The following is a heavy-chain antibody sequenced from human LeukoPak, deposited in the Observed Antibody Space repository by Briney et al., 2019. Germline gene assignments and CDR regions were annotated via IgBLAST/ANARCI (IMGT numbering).Heavy chain of an antibody. V-gene: IGHV3-9*01. CDR3: AKDILHYYDSSGKPGWFDP. CDR1: GFTFDDYA. J-gene: IGHJ5*02. D-gene: IGHD3-22*01. CDR2: TSWNSGSI. Sequence: GRSLRLSCAASGFTFDDYAMHWVRQAPGKGLEWVSGTSWNSGSIGYADSVKGRFTISRDNAKNSLYLQMNSLRAEDTALYYCAKDILHYYDSSGKPGWFDPWGQGTLVTVSS.